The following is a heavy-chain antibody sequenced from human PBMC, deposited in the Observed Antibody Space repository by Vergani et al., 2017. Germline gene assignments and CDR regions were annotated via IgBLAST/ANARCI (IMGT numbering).Heavy chain of an antibody. CDR3: AIVKRPGISVAGTSYYYYYMDV. V-gene: IGHV4-4*07. CDR2: IYTSGST. J-gene: IGHJ6*03. D-gene: IGHD6-19*01. Sequence: QVQLQESGPGLVKPSETLSLTCTVSGGSISSYYWSWIRQPAGKGLEWIGRIYTSGSTNYNPSLKSRVTMSVDTSKNQFSLKLSSVTAADTAVYYCAIVKRPGISVAGTSYYYYYMDVWGK. CDR1: GGSISSYY.